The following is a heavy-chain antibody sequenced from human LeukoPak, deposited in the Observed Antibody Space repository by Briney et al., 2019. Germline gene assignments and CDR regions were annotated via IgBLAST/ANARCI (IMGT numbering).Heavy chain of an antibody. CDR2: IIPAFGIQ. CDR1: GGTINSYT. J-gene: IGHJ4*02. Sequence: SVKVSCKASGGTINSYTINWVRQAPGEGLEWMGTIIPAFGIQNYAQRFKDRVTITADKSTSTAYMELSSLRSEDTAVHYCARDATEPSVVVVAATPYYFDYWGQGTLVTVSS. D-gene: IGHD2-15*01. V-gene: IGHV1-69*04. CDR3: ARDATEPSVVVVAATPYYFDY.